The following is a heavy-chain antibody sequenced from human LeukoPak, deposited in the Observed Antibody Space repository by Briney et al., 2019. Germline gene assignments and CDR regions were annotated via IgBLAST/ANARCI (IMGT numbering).Heavy chain of an antibody. CDR2: ISGSGGST. V-gene: IGHV3-23*01. CDR1: GFTFSSYA. D-gene: IGHD2-2*01. J-gene: IGHJ2*01. CDR3: AKDIVVVPAPVGYFDL. Sequence: PGGSLRLSCAASGFTFSSYAMSWVRQAPGKGLEWVSGISGSGGSTYYADSVKGRFTISRDNSKNTEYLQMNSLRAEDTAVCYCAKDIVVVPAPVGYFDLWGRGTLVTVSS.